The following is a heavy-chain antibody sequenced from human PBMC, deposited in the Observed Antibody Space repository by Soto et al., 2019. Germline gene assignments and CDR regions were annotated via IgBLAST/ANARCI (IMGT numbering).Heavy chain of an antibody. CDR3: ANDLRAHYYLGMDV. CDR1: GFTFGDYA. J-gene: IGHJ6*02. CDR2: ISWDSDTI. Sequence: EVQLVESGGGLVQPGRSLRLSCAASGFTFGDYAMHWVRQAPGKGLEWVSGISWDSDTIGYADSVKGRFTISRDNTKNSLFLQMTSLTGEDTAFYYCANDLRAHYYLGMDVWGQGTTVTVSS. V-gene: IGHV3-9*01.